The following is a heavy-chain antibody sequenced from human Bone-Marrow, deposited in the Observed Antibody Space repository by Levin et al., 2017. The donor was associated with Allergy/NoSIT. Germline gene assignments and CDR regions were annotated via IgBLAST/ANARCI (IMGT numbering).Heavy chain of an antibody. CDR2: TTRSGADT. CDR1: GYSFTNYA. Sequence: GESLKISCTASGYSFTNYAMGWVRQAPGKGLEWVSSTTRSGADTFHAESVKGRFTISRDNSKNTLYLQMSSLRAEDTAVYYCVRDSPVVRGVFDHWGQGTQITVSS. CDR3: VRDSPVVRGVFDH. J-gene: IGHJ4*02. D-gene: IGHD3-10*01. V-gene: IGHV3-23*01.